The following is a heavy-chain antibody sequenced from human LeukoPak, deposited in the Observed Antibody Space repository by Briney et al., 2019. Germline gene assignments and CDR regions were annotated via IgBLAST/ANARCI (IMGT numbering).Heavy chain of an antibody. CDR3: ARGRGYSSSWSLARWFDP. CDR2: IYYSGST. Sequence: SETLSLTCTVSGGSISNYYWSWIRQPPGKGLEWIGYIYYSGSTNYNPSLKSRVTISVDTSKNQFSLKLSSVTAADTAVYYCARGRGYSSSWSLARWFDPWGQGTLVTVSS. V-gene: IGHV4-59*01. D-gene: IGHD6-13*01. J-gene: IGHJ5*02. CDR1: GGSISNYY.